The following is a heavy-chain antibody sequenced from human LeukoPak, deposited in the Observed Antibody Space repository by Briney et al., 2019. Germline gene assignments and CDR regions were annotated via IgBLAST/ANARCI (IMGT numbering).Heavy chain of an antibody. CDR2: ISAYNGNT. CDR3: ATSPPGIDYYYGMDV. D-gene: IGHD1-1*01. V-gene: IGHV1-18*01. CDR1: GYTFTSYG. J-gene: IGHJ6*02. Sequence: GASVKVSCKASGYTFTSYGISWVRQAPGQGLEWMGWISAYNGNTNYAQKLQGRVTMTTDTSTSTAYMELRSLRSDDTAVYYCATSPPGIDYYYGMDVWAKGHGHRLL.